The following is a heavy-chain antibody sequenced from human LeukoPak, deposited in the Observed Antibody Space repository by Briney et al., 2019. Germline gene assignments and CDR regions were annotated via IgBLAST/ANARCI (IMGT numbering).Heavy chain of an antibody. CDR1: GGSITSYY. CDR2: MYYSGST. CDR3: ARRVTSNCFDP. Sequence: PSEALSLTCTVSGGSITSYYWSWIRQPPGKGREWIGYMYYSGSTNYNPFLKSRVTMSVDTSKNQFSLKLNSVTAADTAVYYCARRVTSNCFDPWGQGTLVTVSS. J-gene: IGHJ5*02. V-gene: IGHV4-59*08. D-gene: IGHD2-21*02.